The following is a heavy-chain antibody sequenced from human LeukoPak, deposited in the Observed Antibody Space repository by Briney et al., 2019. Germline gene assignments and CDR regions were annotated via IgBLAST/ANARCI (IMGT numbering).Heavy chain of an antibody. CDR2: IYWNDDK. V-gene: IGHV2-5*01. D-gene: IGHD6-19*01. CDR3: AHLYPMASGTQQTYYFDY. CDR1: GFSLSTSGVG. J-gene: IGHJ4*02. Sequence: SGPTLVNPTQTLTLTCTFSGFSLSTSGVGVGWIRQPPGKALEWLALIYWNDDKRYSPSLKSRLTITKDTSKNQVVLTMTNMDPVDTATYYCAHLYPMASGTQQTYYFDYWGQGTLVTVSS.